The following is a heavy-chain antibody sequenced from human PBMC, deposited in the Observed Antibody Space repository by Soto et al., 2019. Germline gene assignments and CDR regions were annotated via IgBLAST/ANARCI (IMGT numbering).Heavy chain of an antibody. Sequence: QVQLVESGGGVVQPGRSLRLSCAASGFIFSSYGMPWVRQAPGKGLEWVALIWYDGSNHYYADSLKGRFTISRDNSKNSLYLPMNRLTVEDTAVYYCARDSYSGNYPEYWGQGTLVTVSS. CDR1: GFIFSSYG. CDR3: ARDSYSGNYPEY. CDR2: IWYDGSNH. D-gene: IGHD1-26*01. V-gene: IGHV3-33*01. J-gene: IGHJ4*02.